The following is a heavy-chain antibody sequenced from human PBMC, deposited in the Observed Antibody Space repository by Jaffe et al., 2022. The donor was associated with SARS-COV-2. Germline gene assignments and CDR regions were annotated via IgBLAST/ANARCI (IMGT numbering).Heavy chain of an antibody. J-gene: IGHJ4*02. CDR2: IYYSGST. Sequence: QVQLQESGPGLVKPSETLSLTCTVSGGSISSYYWSWIRQPPGKGLEWIGYIYYSGSTNYNPSLKSRVTISVDTSKNQFSLKLSSVTAADTAVYYCARAGVWGSYREFDYWGQGTLVTVSS. V-gene: IGHV4-59*01. CDR3: ARAGVWGSYREFDY. CDR1: GGSISSYY. D-gene: IGHD3-16*02.